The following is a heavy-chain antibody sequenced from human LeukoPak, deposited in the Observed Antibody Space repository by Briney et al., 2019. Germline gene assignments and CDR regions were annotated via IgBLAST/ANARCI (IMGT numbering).Heavy chain of an antibody. Sequence: PGRSLRLSCAASGFTFSSYAMHWVRQAPGKGLEWVAVISYDGSNKYYADSVKGRFTISRDNSKNTLYLQTNSLRAEDTAVYYCARDRVVVPAAIDVAPGYYYYGMDVWGQGTTVTVSS. CDR2: ISYDGSNK. CDR1: GFTFSSYA. J-gene: IGHJ6*02. D-gene: IGHD2-2*02. V-gene: IGHV3-30-3*01. CDR3: ARDRVVVPAAIDVAPGYYYYGMDV.